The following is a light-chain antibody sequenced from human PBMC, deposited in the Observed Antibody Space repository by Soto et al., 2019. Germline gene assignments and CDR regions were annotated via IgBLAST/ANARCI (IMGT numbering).Light chain of an antibody. CDR2: EVS. CDR1: SSDVGGYNY. J-gene: IGLJ1*01. Sequence: LTQPPSASGSPGQSVTISCTGTSSDVGGYNYVSWYQQHPGKAPKLMIYEVSKRPSGVPDRFSGSKSGNTASLTVSGLQAEDEADYYCSSYAGINNFGVFGTGTKVPVL. CDR3: SSYAGINNFGV. V-gene: IGLV2-8*01.